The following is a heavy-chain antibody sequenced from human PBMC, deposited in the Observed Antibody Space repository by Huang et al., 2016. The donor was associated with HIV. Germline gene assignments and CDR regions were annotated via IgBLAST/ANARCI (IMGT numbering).Heavy chain of an antibody. CDR2: VYFLGNT. V-gene: IGHV4-39*02. CDR3: AREVRSVDTDRPDGYYYRGLDV. J-gene: IGHJ6*02. D-gene: IGHD2-2*03. CDR1: GTSMTSSTFY. Sequence: QLRESGPGLVTPSETLSLTCSASGTSMTSSTFYWGWFRQPPGRGLEWIGSVYFLGNTYNTPSLKSRVTISIDTANKQYSMRLTSVTAADTAVDFCAREVRSVDTDRPDGYYYRGLDVWGQGTTVIVSS.